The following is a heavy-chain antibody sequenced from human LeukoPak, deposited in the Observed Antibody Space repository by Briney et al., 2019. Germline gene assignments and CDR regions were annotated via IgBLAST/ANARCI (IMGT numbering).Heavy chain of an antibody. Sequence: PGGSLRLSCAASGFTFSSYAMSWVRQAPGKGLDWVSAISGSGGSTYYADSVKGRFTISRDNSKNTLYLQMNSLRAEDTAVYYCAKAVTMVQGVIIGSYYYYMDVWGKGTTVTVSS. CDR1: GFTFSSYA. J-gene: IGHJ6*03. CDR3: AKAVTMVQGVIIGSYYYYMDV. D-gene: IGHD3-10*01. V-gene: IGHV3-23*01. CDR2: ISGSGGST.